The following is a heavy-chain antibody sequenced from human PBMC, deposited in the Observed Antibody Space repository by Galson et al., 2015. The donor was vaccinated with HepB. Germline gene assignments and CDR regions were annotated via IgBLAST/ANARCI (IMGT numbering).Heavy chain of an antibody. J-gene: IGHJ4*02. Sequence: SLRLSCAASGFTFSSYSMNWVRQAPGKGLEWVSSISSSSSYIYYADSVKGRFTISRDNAKNSLYLQMNSLRAEDTAVYYCARVKRGSGWSDYWGQGTLVTVSS. CDR3: ARVKRGSGWSDY. CDR1: GFTFSSYS. D-gene: IGHD6-19*01. CDR2: ISSSSSYI. V-gene: IGHV3-21*01.